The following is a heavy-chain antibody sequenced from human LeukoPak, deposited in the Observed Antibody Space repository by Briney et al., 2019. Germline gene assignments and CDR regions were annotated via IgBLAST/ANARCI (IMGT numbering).Heavy chain of an antibody. CDR3: ARLTYTSGYSCDY. D-gene: IGHD3-22*01. V-gene: IGHV1-18*01. Sequence: ASVKVSCKASGYTFTNYGISWVRQAPGQGLEWMGWISAYNGNTNYAQKLQGRLTMTTDTSTSPAYMELRSLKSDDTAVYYCARLTYTSGYSCDYWGQGTLVTVSS. CDR1: GYTFTNYG. J-gene: IGHJ4*02. CDR2: ISAYNGNT.